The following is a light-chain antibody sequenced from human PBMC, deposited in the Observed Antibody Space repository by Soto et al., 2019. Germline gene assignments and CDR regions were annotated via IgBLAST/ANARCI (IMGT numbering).Light chain of an antibody. CDR1: QSVNNRY. V-gene: IGKV3-20*01. CDR3: QQYGSSPAST. CDR2: GAS. Sequence: EIVLTQSPGTLSLSPGERATLSCRASQSVNNRYLAWYQQKGGQAPRLLIYGASSRATGNPDRFSGSGSGTEFPLTISRLEPEDFAVYYCQQYGSSPASTFGGGTKVEIK. J-gene: IGKJ4*01.